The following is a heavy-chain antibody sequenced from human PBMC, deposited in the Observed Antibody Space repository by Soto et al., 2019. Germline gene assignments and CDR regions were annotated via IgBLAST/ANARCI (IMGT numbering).Heavy chain of an antibody. CDR1: GYTFTSYD. CDR3: ARGGIVVVVAATTSTYYYYYMDV. V-gene: IGHV1-8*01. J-gene: IGHJ6*03. Sequence: QVQLVQSGAEVKKPGASVKVSCKASGYTFTSYDINWVRQATGQGLEWMGWMNPNSGNTGYAQKFQGRVTMTRNTSISTAYMELSSLRSEDTPVYYCARGGIVVVVAATTSTYYYYYMDVWGRGTTVTVSS. D-gene: IGHD2-15*01. CDR2: MNPNSGNT.